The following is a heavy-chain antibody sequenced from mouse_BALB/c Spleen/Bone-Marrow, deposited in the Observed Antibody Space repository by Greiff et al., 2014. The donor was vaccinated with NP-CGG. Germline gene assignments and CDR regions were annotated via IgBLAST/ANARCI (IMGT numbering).Heavy chain of an antibody. CDR2: IDPANGNT. CDR3: AGASYYAMDY. CDR1: GFNIKDTY. Sequence: VQLKESGAELVKPGASVRLSCRASGFNIKDTYMHWVKQRPEQGLEWIGRIDPANGNTKYDPKFQGKATITADTSSNTAYLQLSRLTSEDTAVYYCAGASYYAMDYWGQGTSATVSS. V-gene: IGHV14-3*02. J-gene: IGHJ4*01.